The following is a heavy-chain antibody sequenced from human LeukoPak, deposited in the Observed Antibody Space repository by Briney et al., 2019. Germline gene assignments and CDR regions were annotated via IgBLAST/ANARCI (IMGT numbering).Heavy chain of an antibody. J-gene: IGHJ4*02. CDR1: GGSISNYY. D-gene: IGHD2-8*01. Sequence: SETLSLTCTVDGGSISNYYGSWIRQPPGKELEWIGYMHYSGSTKYNPSFKSRVTISVDTSKNQFSLKLSSVTAADTAVYYCARGRDIVLMVYAIADYWGQGTLVTVSS. V-gene: IGHV4-59*12. CDR3: ARGRDIVLMVYAIADY. CDR2: MHYSGST.